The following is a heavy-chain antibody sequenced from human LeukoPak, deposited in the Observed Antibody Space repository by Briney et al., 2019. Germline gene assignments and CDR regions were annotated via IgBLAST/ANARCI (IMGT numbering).Heavy chain of an antibody. D-gene: IGHD3-10*01. J-gene: IGHJ3*02. V-gene: IGHV3-23*01. Sequence: PGGSLRLSCAVSGVTFSNYAMSWVRQAPGKGLEWVSTISGRGDETYYADSVKGRFTVSRDNSKSTLSVQMNSLRAEDTAVYYCARGDGATPPDVFDIWGQGTMVTVSS. CDR2: ISGRGDET. CDR1: GVTFSNYA. CDR3: ARGDGATPPDVFDI.